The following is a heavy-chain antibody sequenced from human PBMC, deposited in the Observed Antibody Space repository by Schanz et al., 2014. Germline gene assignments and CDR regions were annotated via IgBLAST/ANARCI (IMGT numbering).Heavy chain of an antibody. V-gene: IGHV3-66*01. CDR1: GFTFSSYN. J-gene: IGHJ4*02. CDR2: IYTDGST. Sequence: EVQLVESGGGFVQPGGSLRLSCVASGFTFSSYNMNWVRQAPGKGLEWVSIIYTDGSTYYADSVRDRFTISRDNSKNMLYLQINNLRAEDTAVYYCARGTDTAMEHRPFDYWGQGTLVTVSS. CDR3: ARGTDTAMEHRPFDY. D-gene: IGHD5-18*01.